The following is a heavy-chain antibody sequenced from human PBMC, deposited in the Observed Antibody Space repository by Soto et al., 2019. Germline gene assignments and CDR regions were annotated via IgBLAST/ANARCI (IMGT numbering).Heavy chain of an antibody. Sequence: GESLKISCKASGYSFSNYWIGWVRQMHGKGLECMAIINPGDSESRYSPSFQGQVTISADKSISTAYLQWNSLKASDTAMYYCARPSNNYVAHGAQGTLVTVSS. CDR3: ARPSNNYVAH. D-gene: IGHD4-4*01. J-gene: IGHJ4*02. CDR1: GYSFSNYW. V-gene: IGHV5-51*01. CDR2: INPGDSES.